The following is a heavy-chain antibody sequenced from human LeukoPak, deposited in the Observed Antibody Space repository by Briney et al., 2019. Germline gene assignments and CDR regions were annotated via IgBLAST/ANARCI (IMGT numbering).Heavy chain of an antibody. CDR1: GFTFSSYA. J-gene: IGHJ3*02. V-gene: IGHV3-30*04. CDR3: ARGPVVPAANDAFAAFDI. Sequence: GGSLRLSCAASGFTFSSYAMHWVRQAPGKGLEWVAVISYDGSNKYYADSVKGRFTISRDNSKNTLYLQMNSLRAEDTAVYYCARGPVVPAANDAFAAFDIWGQGTMVTVSS. CDR2: ISYDGSNK. D-gene: IGHD2-2*01.